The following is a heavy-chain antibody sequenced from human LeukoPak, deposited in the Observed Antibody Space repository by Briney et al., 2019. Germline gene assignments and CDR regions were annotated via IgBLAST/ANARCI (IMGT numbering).Heavy chain of an antibody. J-gene: IGHJ4*02. CDR2: MYSTGST. V-gene: IGHV4-4*07. Sequence: SETLSLTCTVSGASISNYYWTWIRQPAGKGLEWIGRMYSTGSTIYNPSLKSRVTMSVDTSKNQFSLKLSSVTAAETAVYYCAREPGYSSGSVDWGQGTLVTVPS. CDR1: GASISNYY. CDR3: AREPGYSSGSVD. D-gene: IGHD6-19*01.